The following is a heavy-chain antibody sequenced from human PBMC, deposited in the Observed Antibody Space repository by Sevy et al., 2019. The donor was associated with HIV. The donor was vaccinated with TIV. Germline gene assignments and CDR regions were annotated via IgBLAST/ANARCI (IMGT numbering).Heavy chain of an antibody. J-gene: IGHJ4*02. V-gene: IGHV3-21*01. Sequence: GGSLRLSCAASGFAFSTYSMNWVRQAPGKGLEWVSSISGSGSYIYYADSVQGRVAISRDNAKSSLYLQMNSLRAEDTAVYYCVSEAANVRYFDYWGQGTLVTVSS. CDR3: VSEAANVRYFDY. CDR1: GFAFSTYS. CDR2: ISGSGSYI. D-gene: IGHD3-10*02.